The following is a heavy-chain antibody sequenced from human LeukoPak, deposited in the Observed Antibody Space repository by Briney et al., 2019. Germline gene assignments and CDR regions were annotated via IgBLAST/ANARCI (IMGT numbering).Heavy chain of an antibody. Sequence: QAGGSLRLSCAASGFTFSSYEMNWVRQAPGKGLEWVSYISSSGSTIYYADSVKGRFTISRDNAKNSLYLQMNSLRAEDTAVYYCARDQLGHYYDSSGYFDYWGQGTLVTVSS. CDR1: GFTFSSYE. CDR2: ISSSGSTI. V-gene: IGHV3-48*03. CDR3: ARDQLGHYYDSSGYFDY. D-gene: IGHD3-22*01. J-gene: IGHJ4*02.